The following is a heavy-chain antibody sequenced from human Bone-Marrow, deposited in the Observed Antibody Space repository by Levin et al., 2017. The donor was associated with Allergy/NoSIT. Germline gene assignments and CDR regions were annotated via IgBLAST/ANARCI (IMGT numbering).Heavy chain of an antibody. J-gene: IGHJ6*03. Sequence: GESLKISCAASGFTFSSYEMNWVRQAPGKGLEWVSYISSSGSTIYYADSVKGRFTISRDNAKNSLYLQMNSLRAEDTAVYYCARDLGELSFHYYYYYMDVWGKGTTVTVSS. D-gene: IGHD3-16*02. CDR2: ISSSGSTI. V-gene: IGHV3-48*03. CDR3: ARDLGELSFHYYYYYMDV. CDR1: GFTFSSYE.